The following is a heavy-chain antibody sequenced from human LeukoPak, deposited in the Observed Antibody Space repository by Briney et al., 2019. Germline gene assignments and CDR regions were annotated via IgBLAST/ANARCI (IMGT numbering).Heavy chain of an antibody. J-gene: IGHJ4*02. D-gene: IGHD2-15*01. CDR2: INHSGST. CDR3: ARDQATIVVVVAATTPSHRLDY. Sequence: PSETLSLTCAVYGGSFSGYYWSWIRQPPGKGLEWIGEINHSGSTNYNPSLKSRVTISVDTSKNQFSLKLSSVTAADTAVYYCARDQATIVVVVAATTPSHRLDYWGQGTLVTVSS. V-gene: IGHV4-34*01. CDR1: GGSFSGYY.